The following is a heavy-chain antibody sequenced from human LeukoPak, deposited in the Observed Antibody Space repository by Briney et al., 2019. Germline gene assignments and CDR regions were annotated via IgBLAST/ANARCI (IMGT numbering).Heavy chain of an antibody. V-gene: IGHV3-23*01. D-gene: IGHD3-9*01. Sequence: GGSLRLSCAASGFTFNTYVMSWVRQAPGKGLEWVSSISGSGGSTYNTDSVKGRFTISRDHSKNTLYLEMNSLRAEDTAVYYCAKNARYFDWLPGDYFDYWGQGILVTVSS. CDR2: ISGSGGST. J-gene: IGHJ4*02. CDR3: AKNARYFDWLPGDYFDY. CDR1: GFTFNTYV.